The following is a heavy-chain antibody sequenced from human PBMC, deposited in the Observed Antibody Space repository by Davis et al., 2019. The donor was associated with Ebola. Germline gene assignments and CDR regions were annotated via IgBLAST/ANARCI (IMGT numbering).Heavy chain of an antibody. Sequence: GSLRLSCAVYGGSFSGYYWSWIRQPPGKGLEWIGEINHSGSTNYNPSLKSRVTISVDTSKNQFSLKLSSVTAADTAVYYCAKDLVDDSPAGYWGQGTLVTVSS. CDR1: GGSFSGYY. D-gene: IGHD3-22*01. V-gene: IGHV4-34*01. J-gene: IGHJ4*02. CDR3: AKDLVDDSPAGY. CDR2: INHSGST.